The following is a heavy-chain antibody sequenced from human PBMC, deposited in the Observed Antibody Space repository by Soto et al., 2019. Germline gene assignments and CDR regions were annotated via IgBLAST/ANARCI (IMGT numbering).Heavy chain of an antibody. CDR2: IYSGGST. D-gene: IGHD5-18*01. CDR3: ARHGYNYGGGYFDY. CDR1: GVTVSSNY. Sequence: EVQLVESGGGLVQPGGSLRLSCAASGVTVSSNYMSWVRQAPGKGLEWVSVIYSGGSTYYADSVKGRFTISRDNSKNTLCLQMNSLRAEETAVYYCARHGYNYGGGYFDYWGQGTLVTVSS. V-gene: IGHV3-66*04. J-gene: IGHJ4*02.